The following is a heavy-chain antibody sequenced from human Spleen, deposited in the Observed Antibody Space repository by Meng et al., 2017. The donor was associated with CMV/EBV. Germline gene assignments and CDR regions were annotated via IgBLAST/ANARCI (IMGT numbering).Heavy chain of an antibody. Sequence: SVKVSCKASGYTFTAHYFHWVRQAPGQGLEWMGGIIPILGTANYAQKFQGRMTIKADKSTGAAHMELSSLISDDTAVYYCARASRRWFYFHAMDVWGLGTTVTVSS. J-gene: IGHJ6*02. CDR2: IIPILGTA. D-gene: IGHD2-15*01. CDR3: ARASRRWFYFHAMDV. CDR1: GYTFTAHY. V-gene: IGHV1-69*10.